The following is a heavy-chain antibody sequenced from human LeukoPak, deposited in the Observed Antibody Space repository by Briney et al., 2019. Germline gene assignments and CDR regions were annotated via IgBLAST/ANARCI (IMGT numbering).Heavy chain of an antibody. Sequence: PGGSLRLSCAASGFTFSSYGMHWVRQAPGKGLEWVAFIWSDGSKKYYADSVKGRFTISRDNSKNTLYLQMNSLRTEDTALYYCVRGKQNMDVWGKGTTVTISS. D-gene: IGHD3-10*01. CDR2: IWSDGSKK. CDR3: VRGKQNMDV. V-gene: IGHV3-30*02. J-gene: IGHJ6*03. CDR1: GFTFSSYG.